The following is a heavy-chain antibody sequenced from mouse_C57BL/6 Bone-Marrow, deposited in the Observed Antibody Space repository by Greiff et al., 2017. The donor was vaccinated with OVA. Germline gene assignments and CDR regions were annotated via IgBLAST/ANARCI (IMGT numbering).Heavy chain of an antibody. CDR3: ARNGATVVGGRYFDV. J-gene: IGHJ1*03. CDR1: GFSLTSYA. V-gene: IGHV2-9-1*01. Sequence: QVQLQQSGPGLVAPSQSLSITCTVSGFSLTSYAISWVRQPPGKGLEWLGVIWTGGGTNYNSALKSRLSISKDNSKSQVFLKMNSLQTDDTARYYCARNGATVVGGRYFDVWGTGTTVTVSS. D-gene: IGHD1-1*01. CDR2: IWTGGGT.